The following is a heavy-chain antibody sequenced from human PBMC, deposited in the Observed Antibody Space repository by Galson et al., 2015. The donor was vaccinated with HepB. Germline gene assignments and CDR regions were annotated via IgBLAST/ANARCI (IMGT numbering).Heavy chain of an antibody. CDR2: IRSKAYGGTT. CDR1: GFTFGDYA. J-gene: IGHJ6*03. Sequence: SLRLSCAASGFTFGDYAMSWFRQAPGKGLEWVGFIRSKAYGGTTEYAASVKGRFTISRDDSKSIAYLQMNSLKTEDTAVYYCTRDQIVVVPAAIGYYYYYMDVWGKGTTVTVSS. CDR3: TRDQIVVVPAAIGYYYYYMDV. V-gene: IGHV3-49*03. D-gene: IGHD2-2*01.